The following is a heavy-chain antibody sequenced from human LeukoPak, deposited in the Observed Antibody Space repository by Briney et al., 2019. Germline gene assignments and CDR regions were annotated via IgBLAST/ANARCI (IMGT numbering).Heavy chain of an antibody. CDR3: ARGSGWHYYYYYMDV. D-gene: IGHD6-19*01. CDR2: IYYSGST. Sequence: KPSETLSLTCTVSGDSISSYYWSWIRQPPGKGLEWIGYIYYSGSTNYNPSLKSRVTISVDTSKNQFSLKLNSVTAADTAVYYCARGSGWHYYYYYMDVWGKGTTVTVSS. V-gene: IGHV4-59*01. J-gene: IGHJ6*03. CDR1: GDSISSYY.